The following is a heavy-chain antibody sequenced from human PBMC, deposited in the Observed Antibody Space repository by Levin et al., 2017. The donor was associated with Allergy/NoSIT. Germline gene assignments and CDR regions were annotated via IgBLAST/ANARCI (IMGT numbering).Heavy chain of an antibody. Sequence: SGPTLVKPTQTLTLTCTFSGFSLSTSGMCVSWIRQPPGKALEWLARIDWDDDKYYSTSLKTRPTISKDTSKNQVVLTMTNMDPVDTATYYCARIRLGAAAGMSPRAFDIWGQGTMVTVSS. CDR1: GFSLSTSGMC. CDR2: IDWDDDK. CDR3: ARIRLGAAAGMSPRAFDI. J-gene: IGHJ3*02. D-gene: IGHD6-13*01. V-gene: IGHV2-70*11.